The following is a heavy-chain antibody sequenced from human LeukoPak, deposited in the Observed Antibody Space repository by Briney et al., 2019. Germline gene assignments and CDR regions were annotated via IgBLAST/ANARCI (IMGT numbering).Heavy chain of an antibody. CDR1: GYTFTSYD. CDR3: SYDSSGYYPIPFDY. V-gene: IGHV1-69*06. D-gene: IGHD3-22*01. CDR2: IIPIFGTA. Sequence: SVKVSCKASGYTFTSYDISWVRQAPGQGLEWMGGIIPIFGTANYAQKFQGRVTITADKSTSTAYMELSSLRSEDTAVYYCSYDSSGYYPIPFDYWGQGTLVTVSS. J-gene: IGHJ4*02.